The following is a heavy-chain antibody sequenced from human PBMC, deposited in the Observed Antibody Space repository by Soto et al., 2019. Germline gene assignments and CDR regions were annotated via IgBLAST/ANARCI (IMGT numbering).Heavy chain of an antibody. J-gene: IGHJ3*02. V-gene: IGHV3-33*01. Sequence: QVQLVESGGGVVQPGRSLRLSCAASGFTFSSYGMHWVRQAPGKGLEWVAVIWYDGSNKYYADAVKGRFTISRDNDKDTLYLQMNSLRAEDTAVYYCASSSPDAIGAFDIWGQGTMVTVSS. CDR2: IWYDGSNK. CDR3: ASSSPDAIGAFDI. CDR1: GFTFSSYG.